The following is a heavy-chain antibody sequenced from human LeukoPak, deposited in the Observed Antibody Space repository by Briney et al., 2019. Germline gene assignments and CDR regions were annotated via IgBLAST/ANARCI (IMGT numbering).Heavy chain of an antibody. CDR1: GFTFSSYA. D-gene: IGHD2-15*01. Sequence: PGGSLRLSCAASGFTFSSYAMSWVRQAPGKGLEWVSAVSGSGGSTYYADSVKGRFTISRDNSKNTLYLQMNSLRAEDTAVYYCAKSGEAIVVVVAATDWGQGTLVTVSS. V-gene: IGHV3-23*01. CDR2: VSGSGGST. CDR3: AKSGEAIVVVVAATD. J-gene: IGHJ4*02.